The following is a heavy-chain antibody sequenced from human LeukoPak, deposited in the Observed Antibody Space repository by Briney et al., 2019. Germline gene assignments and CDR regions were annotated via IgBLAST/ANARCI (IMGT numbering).Heavy chain of an antibody. CDR1: GFSFNNYA. CDR2: INWNSGSV. D-gene: IGHD3-22*01. CDR3: AKVFQTYYYDTTGYYFDN. V-gene: IGHV3-9*01. Sequence: GGSLRLSCAASGFSFNNYAMRWVRHAPGKGLEWVSGINWNSGSVGYADSVKGRFTISRDNGKNSLYLQMNSLRPEDTALYYCAKVFQTYYYDTTGYYFDNWGQGTLVTVSS. J-gene: IGHJ4*02.